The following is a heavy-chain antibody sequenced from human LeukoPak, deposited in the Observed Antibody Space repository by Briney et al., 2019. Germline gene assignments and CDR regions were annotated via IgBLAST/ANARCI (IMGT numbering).Heavy chain of an antibody. CDR3: ARDYYDSRGEAFDI. CDR2: IFYVGST. J-gene: IGHJ3*02. V-gene: IGHV4-59*11. CDR1: GASIGSHY. D-gene: IGHD3-22*01. Sequence: SETLSLTCTVSGASIGSHYWSWIRQPPGKGLEWIGYIFYVGSTNYNPSLKSRVTISVDTSKNQFSLKLNSVTAADTAVYYCARDYYDSRGEAFDIWGQGTMVTVSS.